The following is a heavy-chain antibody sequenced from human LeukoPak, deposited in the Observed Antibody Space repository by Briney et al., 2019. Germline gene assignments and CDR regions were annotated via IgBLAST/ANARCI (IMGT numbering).Heavy chain of an antibody. CDR3: AREGNRRAFDI. CDR2: IKQDKTEK. D-gene: IGHD1-14*01. V-gene: IGHV3-7*01. Sequence: GGSLRLSCAASGFTFSNYWMSWVRQAPGKGLEWVANIKQDKTEKDYVDSVKGRFTISRDNAKNSLYLQMNSLRNEDTAVYYCAREGNRRAFDIWGQGTMVTASS. J-gene: IGHJ3*02. CDR1: GFTFSNYW.